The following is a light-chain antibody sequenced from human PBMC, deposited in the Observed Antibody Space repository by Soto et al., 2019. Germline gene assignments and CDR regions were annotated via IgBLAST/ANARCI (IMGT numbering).Light chain of an antibody. CDR1: ESLNSW. V-gene: IGKV1-5*03. Sequence: DIHMTPSPSTLSASVGDRVTITCRASESLNSWLAWYQQKPGRAPNLLIYKASSLQSGVPSRFSGSGSGTEFTLTISSLQPDDFATYYCQQYKSFWTFGQGTKVDIK. CDR2: KAS. J-gene: IGKJ1*01. CDR3: QQYKSFWT.